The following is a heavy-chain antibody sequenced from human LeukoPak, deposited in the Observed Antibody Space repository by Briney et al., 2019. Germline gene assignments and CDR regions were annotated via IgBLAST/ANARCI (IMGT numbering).Heavy chain of an antibody. CDR2: INPNSGGT. CDR3: ARVTSDYDFWSGVYPFDY. Sequence: ASVKVSCKASGYTFTGYYMHWVRQAPGQGLEWMGWINPNSGGTNYAQKFQGRVTMTRDTSISTAYMELSRLRSDDTAVYYCARVTSDYDFWSGVYPFDYWGQGTLVTVSS. J-gene: IGHJ4*02. CDR1: GYTFTGYY. V-gene: IGHV1-2*02. D-gene: IGHD3-3*01.